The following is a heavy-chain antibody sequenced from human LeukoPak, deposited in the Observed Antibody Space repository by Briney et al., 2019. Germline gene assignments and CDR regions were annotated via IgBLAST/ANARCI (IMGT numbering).Heavy chain of an antibody. J-gene: IGHJ6*02. CDR2: IYYSGST. V-gene: IGHV4-39*07. Sequence: SETLSLTCTVSGGSISSSSYYWGWIRQPPGMGLEWIGSIYYSGSTYYNPSLKSRVTISVDTSKNQFFLKLSSVTAADTAVYYCARSSGSYLYYGMDVWGQGTTVTVSS. D-gene: IGHD3-10*01. CDR3: ARSSGSYLYYGMDV. CDR1: GGSISSSSYY.